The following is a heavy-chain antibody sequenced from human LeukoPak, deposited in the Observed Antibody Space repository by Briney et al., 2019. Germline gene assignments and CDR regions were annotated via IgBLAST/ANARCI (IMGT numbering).Heavy chain of an antibody. J-gene: IGHJ3*02. CDR2: ISSSSSYI. Sequence: GGSLRLSXAASGFTFCSYSMNWVRQTPGKGLEWVSSISSSSSYIYYADSVKGRFTISRDNAKNSLYLQMNSLRAEDTAVYYCASEQRGGAFDIWGQGTMVTVSS. V-gene: IGHV3-21*01. D-gene: IGHD3-16*01. CDR1: GFTFCSYS. CDR3: ASEQRGGAFDI.